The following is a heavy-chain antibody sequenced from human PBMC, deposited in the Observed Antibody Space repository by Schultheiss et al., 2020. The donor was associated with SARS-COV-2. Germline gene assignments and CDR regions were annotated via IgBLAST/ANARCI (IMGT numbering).Heavy chain of an antibody. J-gene: IGHJ4*02. Sequence: GESLKISCAVSGFTFSNSAMGWVRQAPGKGLEWVSTISRSGATTYFADSVKGRFTISRDNSKNTLYLQMNSLRAEDTALYYCAKCPVAITGYFDYWGQGTMVTVSS. D-gene: IGHD6-19*01. V-gene: IGHV3-23*01. CDR3: AKCPVAITGYFDY. CDR1: GFTFSNSA. CDR2: ISRSGATT.